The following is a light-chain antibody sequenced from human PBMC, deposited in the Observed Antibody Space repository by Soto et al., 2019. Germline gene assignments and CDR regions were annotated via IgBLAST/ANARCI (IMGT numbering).Light chain of an antibody. CDR3: QQYGSSPTT. CDR1: QSVNSNY. V-gene: IGKV3-20*01. Sequence: EIVLTQSPGTLSLSPGERATLSCRASQSVNSNYLAWYQQRPGQAPRLLIYGASRMATGIPDRFSGSGSGTDFTLTISRLEPEDFAVYYCQQYGSSPTTFGQGTKVEI. CDR2: GAS. J-gene: IGKJ1*01.